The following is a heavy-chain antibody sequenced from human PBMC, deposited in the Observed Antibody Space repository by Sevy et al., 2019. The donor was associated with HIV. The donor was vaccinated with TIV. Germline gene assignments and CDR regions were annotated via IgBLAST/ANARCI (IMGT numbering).Heavy chain of an antibody. CDR1: GGSVSSDTYC. CDR2: IYYSGTT. Sequence: SDTLSLTCTVSGGSVSSDTYCWSWIRQPPGKGLECIGYIYYSGTTNYNPSLKSRVTISVDTSKNQFSLKLTSVTAADTALYYCARVGGLTDYGMDVWGQGTTVTVSS. CDR3: ARVGGLTDYGMDV. D-gene: IGHD1-26*01. J-gene: IGHJ6*02. V-gene: IGHV4-61*01.